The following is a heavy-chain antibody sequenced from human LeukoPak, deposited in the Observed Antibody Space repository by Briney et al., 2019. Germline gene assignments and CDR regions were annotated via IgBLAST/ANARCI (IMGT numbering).Heavy chain of an antibody. J-gene: IGHJ4*02. Sequence: SETLSLTCTVSGGSISSNSYYWGWIRQPPGKGLEWIGSIYYSGSTYYNPSLKSRITISVDTSKNQFPLKLSSVTAADTAVYYCARHPDHYGDYGELYFDYWGQGTLVTVSS. CDR1: GGSISSNSYY. D-gene: IGHD4-17*01. V-gene: IGHV4-39*01. CDR3: ARHPDHYGDYGELYFDY. CDR2: IYYSGST.